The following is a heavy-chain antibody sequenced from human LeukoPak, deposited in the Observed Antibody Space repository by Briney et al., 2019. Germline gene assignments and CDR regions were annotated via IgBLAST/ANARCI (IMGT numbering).Heavy chain of an antibody. CDR1: GFSISSGYY. V-gene: IGHV4-38-2*01. D-gene: IGHD3/OR15-3a*01. CDR2: SFHSGIT. CDR3: ARGSYDVYNDY. J-gene: IGHJ4*02. Sequence: SETLSLTCAVSGFSISSGYYCGWVRPPPRKGREWIGSSFHSGITYYNPSLQSRVTISLDTSNSKSSVKLSSVSAADTAVYFCARGSYDVYNDYWGQRALVTVSS.